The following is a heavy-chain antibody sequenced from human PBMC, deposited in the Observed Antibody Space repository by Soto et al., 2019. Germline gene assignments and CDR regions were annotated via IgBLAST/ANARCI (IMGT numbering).Heavy chain of an antibody. V-gene: IGHV3-7*01. CDR2: IKQDGSEK. D-gene: IGHD2-8*01. CDR3: ARAPYCTNGVCPKARFDI. CDR1: GFTFSSYW. J-gene: IGHJ3*02. Sequence: GGSLRLSCAASGFTFSSYWMSWVRQAPGKGLEWVANIKQDGSEKYYVDSVKGRFTISRDNAKNSLYLQMNSLRAEDTAVYYCARAPYCTNGVCPKARFDIWGQGTMVTVS.